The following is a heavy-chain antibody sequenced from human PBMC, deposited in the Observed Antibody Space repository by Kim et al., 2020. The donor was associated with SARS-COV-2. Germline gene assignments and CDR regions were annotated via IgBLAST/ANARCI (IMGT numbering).Heavy chain of an antibody. CDR3: ARGFGPYDY. D-gene: IGHD3-3*01. CDR2: IKQDGSEK. V-gene: IGHV3-7*04. Sequence: GGSLRLSCAASGFTSRNYWMSWVRQAPGKGLEWVVNIKQDGSEKYYVDSVKGRFTISRDNAKNSLYLQMNSLRDEDTATYYCARGFGPYDYWGQGTLVTVSS. CDR1: GFTSRNYW. J-gene: IGHJ4*02.